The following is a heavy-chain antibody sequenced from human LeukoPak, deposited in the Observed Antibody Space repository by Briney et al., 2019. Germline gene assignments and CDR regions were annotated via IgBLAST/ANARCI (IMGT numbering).Heavy chain of an antibody. Sequence: VASVRVSCKASGHTFTGYYMHWVRQAPGQGLEWMGWINANSGGTNYAQKFQGRVTMTRDTSISTAYMELSSLRSEDTAVYYCARGRDNVPRLWDVWGKGTTVTISS. CDR3: ARGRDNVPRLWDV. D-gene: IGHD2-8*01. CDR2: INANSGGT. V-gene: IGHV1-2*02. J-gene: IGHJ6*04. CDR1: GHTFTGYY.